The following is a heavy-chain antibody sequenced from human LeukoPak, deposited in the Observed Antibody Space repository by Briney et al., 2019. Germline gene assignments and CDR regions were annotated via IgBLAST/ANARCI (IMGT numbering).Heavy chain of an antibody. Sequence: SETLSLTCTVSGGSISSHYWSWIRQPPGKGLEWIGYIYYSGSTNYNPSLKSRVTISVDTSKNQFSLKLSSVTAADTAVYYCARVGYYCSSTSCHLGYYYYYMDVWGKGTTVTVSS. V-gene: IGHV4-59*11. CDR2: IYYSGST. CDR3: ARVGYYCSSTSCHLGYYYYYMDV. CDR1: GGSISSHY. J-gene: IGHJ6*03. D-gene: IGHD2-2*01.